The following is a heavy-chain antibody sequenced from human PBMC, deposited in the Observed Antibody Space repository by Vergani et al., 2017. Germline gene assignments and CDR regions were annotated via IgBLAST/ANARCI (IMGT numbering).Heavy chain of an antibody. Sequence: QVQLQESGPGLVKPSQTLSLTCTVSGGSISSGYYYWSWIRQPPGKGLEWIGYIYYSGSTYYNPSLKSRVTISVDTSKNQFSLKLSSVTAADTAVYYCARLSETPMVINGFDVWGQGTMVTVSS. V-gene: IGHV4-30-4*08. CDR2: IYYSGST. D-gene: IGHD5-18*01. CDR1: GGSISSGYYY. CDR3: ARLSETPMVINGFDV. J-gene: IGHJ3*01.